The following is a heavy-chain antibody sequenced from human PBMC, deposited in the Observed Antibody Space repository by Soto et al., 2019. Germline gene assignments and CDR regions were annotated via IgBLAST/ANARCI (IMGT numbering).Heavy chain of an antibody. V-gene: IGHV4-39*01. CDR3: ARQRLADNTPFNP. D-gene: IGHD2-15*01. J-gene: IGHJ5*02. Sequence: PSETLSLTCTVSGGCISSNTYYWGWIRQPPGKGLEWIGSIYYSGSTYYNPSLKSRVTISVDTSKNQFSLKLSSVTAADTAVYYCARQRLADNTPFNPWGQGTLVTVSS. CDR2: IYYSGST. CDR1: GGCISSNTYY.